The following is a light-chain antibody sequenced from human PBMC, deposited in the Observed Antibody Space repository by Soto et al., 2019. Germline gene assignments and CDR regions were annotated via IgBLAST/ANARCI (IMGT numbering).Light chain of an antibody. CDR3: WSYGGSYTSEV. CDR2: DVN. J-gene: IGLJ2*01. CDR1: SSDVGGYVY. Sequence: QSALTQPRSVSGSPGQPVTISCTGISSDVGGYVYVSWYQQHPGKAPHLIIYDVNKRPSGVPHRFSGSKSGNTASLTISGLQEEDEADYYCWSYGGSYTSEVFGGGTKVTDL. V-gene: IGLV2-11*01.